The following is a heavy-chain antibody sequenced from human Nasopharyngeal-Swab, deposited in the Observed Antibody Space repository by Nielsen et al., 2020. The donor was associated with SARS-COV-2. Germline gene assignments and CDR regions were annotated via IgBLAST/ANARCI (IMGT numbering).Heavy chain of an antibody. V-gene: IGHV3-21*01. J-gene: IGHJ6*02. CDR2: ISSSSSYI. D-gene: IGHD3-3*01. CDR3: ARDSAVYDFWSGYSGYYYYGMDV. Sequence: GESLKISCAASGFTFSSCSMNWVRQAPGKGLEWVSSISSSSSYIYYADSVKGRFTISRDNAKNSLYLQMNSLRAEDTAVYYCARDSAVYDFWSGYSGYYYYGMDVWGQGTTVTVSS. CDR1: GFTFSSCS.